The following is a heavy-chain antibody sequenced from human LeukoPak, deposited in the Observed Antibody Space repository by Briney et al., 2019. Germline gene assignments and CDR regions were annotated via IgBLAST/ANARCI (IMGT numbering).Heavy chain of an antibody. J-gene: IGHJ4*02. CDR2: ISWNSGSI. CDR3: AKDRRPTVDTAMALGDY. D-gene: IGHD5-18*01. Sequence: GGSLRLSCAASGFTFDDYAMHWVRHAPGKGLEWVSGISWNSGSIVYADSVKGRFTISRDNSKNTLYLQMNSLRAEDTAVYYCAKDRRPTVDTAMALGDYWGQGTLVTVSS. CDR1: GFTFDDYA. V-gene: IGHV3-9*01.